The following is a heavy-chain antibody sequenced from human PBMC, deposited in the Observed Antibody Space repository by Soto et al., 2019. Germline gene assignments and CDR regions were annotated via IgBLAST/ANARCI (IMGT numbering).Heavy chain of an antibody. CDR3: SLKSEDTAVYYCVASGGDHRDFDY. CDR1: GGSISSYY. CDR2: IYYSGST. J-gene: IGHJ4*02. Sequence: SETLSLTCTVSGGSISSYYWSWIRQPPGKGLEWIGYIYYSGSTNYNPSLKSRVTTEYAASVKGRFTISRDDSKNSLYLQVNSLKSEDTAVYYCVASGGDHRDFDYWGLGALVTVS. V-gene: IGHV4-59*01. D-gene: IGHD3-10*02.